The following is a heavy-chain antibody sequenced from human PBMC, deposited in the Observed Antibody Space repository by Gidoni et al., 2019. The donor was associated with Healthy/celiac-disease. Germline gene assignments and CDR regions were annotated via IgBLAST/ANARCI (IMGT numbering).Heavy chain of an antibody. CDR3: ARDGFDGIAAAP. J-gene: IGHJ5*02. CDR1: GYTFTSYY. Sequence: QVQLVQSGAEVKKPGASVKVSFTASGYTFTSYYMHWVRQAPGQGLEWMGIINPSGGSTRYEKKFQGRVTMTRDTSTSTVYMELSSLRSEDTAVYYCARDGFDGIAAAPWGQGTLVTVSS. V-gene: IGHV1-46*01. CDR2: INPSGGST. D-gene: IGHD6-13*01.